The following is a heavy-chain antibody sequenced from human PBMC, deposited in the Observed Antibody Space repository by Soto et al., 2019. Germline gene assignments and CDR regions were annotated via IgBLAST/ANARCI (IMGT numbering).Heavy chain of an antibody. V-gene: IGHV4-59*01. D-gene: IGHD3-9*01. CDR2: IYYSGST. J-gene: IGHJ6*02. Sequence: SETLSLPCTVSGGSISSYYWSWIRQPPGKGLEWIGYIYYSGSTNYNPSLKSRVTISVDTSKNQFSLKLSSVTAADTDVYSCARDKGGRIRYSYYYYGMDGWGPGTTATVSS. CDR1: GGSISSYY. CDR3: ARDKGGRIRYSYYYYGMDG.